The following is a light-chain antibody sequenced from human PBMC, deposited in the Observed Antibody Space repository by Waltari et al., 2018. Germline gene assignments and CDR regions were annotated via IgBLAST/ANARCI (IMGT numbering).Light chain of an antibody. J-gene: IGLJ2*01. CDR2: STS. Sequence: QTVVTQQPSLTVSPGATLTLTCSSSTGAATATYYANWFQQKPGQSPTSLIYSTSEKHAWTPARFSGSLLGGKATLTLSGVRPEDEADYYCLLYYRGSWVFGGGTKLTVL. CDR1: TGAATATYY. V-gene: IGLV7-43*01. CDR3: LLYYRGSWV.